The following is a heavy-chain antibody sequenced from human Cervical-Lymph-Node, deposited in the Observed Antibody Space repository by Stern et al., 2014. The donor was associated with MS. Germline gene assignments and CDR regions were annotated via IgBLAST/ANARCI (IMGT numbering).Heavy chain of an antibody. CDR3: VTDGLDPAVFGGFYF. CDR1: GYTFTYFG. CDR2: INAGNGDT. Sequence: QVQLMQSGAEVKKPGASVKGSCKASGYTFTYFGIHWVRQAPGQRLEWMGWINAGNGDTRYPQKFQDRVTVTRDASTNTASMELSSLTSDDTAIYYCVTDGLDPAVFGGFYFWGQGTLVTVSS. D-gene: IGHD3-3*01. J-gene: IGHJ4*02. V-gene: IGHV1-3*01.